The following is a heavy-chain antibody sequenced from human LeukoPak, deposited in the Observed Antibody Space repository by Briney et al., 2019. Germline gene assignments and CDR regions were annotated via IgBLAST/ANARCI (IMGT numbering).Heavy chain of an antibody. CDR2: IYYSGST. V-gene: IGHV4-39*01. CDR1: GGSISSSSYY. J-gene: IGHJ5*02. D-gene: IGHD3-22*01. Sequence: PSETLSLTXTVSGGSISSSSYYWGWISHPPGKGLEWIGSIYYSGSTYYNPSLKSRVTISVDTSKNKFSLKLSSVTAADTAVYYCARLVWPEYYDSSGYWGNWFDPWGQGTLVTVSS. CDR3: ARLVWPEYYDSSGYWGNWFDP.